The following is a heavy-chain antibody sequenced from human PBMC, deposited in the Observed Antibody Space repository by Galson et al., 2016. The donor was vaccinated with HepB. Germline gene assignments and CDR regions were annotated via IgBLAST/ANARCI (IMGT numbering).Heavy chain of an antibody. Sequence: SVKVSCKASGGTFRNYAISWVRQAPGQGLEWMGGIIPIFDATNYAQKFQGRVTMTADESTSTAYMELRSLRPEDTAVYFCARALLTGTYHYHYDYGVDVWGQGTKGTVSS. D-gene: IGHD1-7*01. CDR3: ARALLTGTYHYHYDYGVDV. V-gene: IGHV1-69*13. CDR1: GGTFRNYA. J-gene: IGHJ6*02. CDR2: IIPIFDAT.